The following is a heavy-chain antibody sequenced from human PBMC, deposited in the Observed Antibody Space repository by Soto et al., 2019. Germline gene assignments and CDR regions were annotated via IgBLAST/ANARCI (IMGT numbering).Heavy chain of an antibody. CDR1: VDSVSSNSAA. V-gene: IGHV6-1*01. CDR3: AREDSAAAAGTHLSYYYYGMDV. J-gene: IGHJ6*02. D-gene: IGHD6-13*01. CDR2: TYYRSKWYN. Sequence: PSQTLSLTCAISVDSVSSNSAAWNWIRQSPSRGLEWLGRTYYRSKWYNDYAVSVKSRITINPDTSKNQFSLQLNSVTPEDTAVYYCAREDSAAAAGTHLSYYYYGMDVWGQGITVTVS.